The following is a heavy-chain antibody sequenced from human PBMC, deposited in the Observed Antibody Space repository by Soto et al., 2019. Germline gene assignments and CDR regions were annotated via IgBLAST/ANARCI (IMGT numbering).Heavy chain of an antibody. Sequence: QVTLKESGPALVKPTEPLTLTCTVSGFSLTTGKMGVSWIRQPPGKALEWLAHIFSDNERSYSTSLQGRLTIYKDTSGSQVVLSMTNVDPVDTATYYCARMKVDSYQFYYAMDVWGQGTTVTVSS. CDR1: GFSLTTGKMG. V-gene: IGHV2-26*01. D-gene: IGHD3-9*01. J-gene: IGHJ6*02. CDR2: IFSDNER. CDR3: ARMKVDSYQFYYAMDV.